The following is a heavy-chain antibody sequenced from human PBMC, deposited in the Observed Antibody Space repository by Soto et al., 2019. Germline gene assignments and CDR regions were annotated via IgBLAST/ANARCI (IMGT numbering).Heavy chain of an antibody. D-gene: IGHD3-22*01. CDR2: TIPMFSTT. CDR1: RGTFNSYA. Sequence: QVQLVQSGAEVKKPESSVRVSCKASRGTFNSYAITWVRQAPGQGLEWMGGTIPMFSTTNYAEKFQGRVTITADESTNTAYMELSSLRTEDTAVYYCTRCGIRYHSIGYYLGIDGMDVWGQGTTVIVSS. J-gene: IGHJ6*02. CDR3: TRCGIRYHSIGYYLGIDGMDV. V-gene: IGHV1-69*12.